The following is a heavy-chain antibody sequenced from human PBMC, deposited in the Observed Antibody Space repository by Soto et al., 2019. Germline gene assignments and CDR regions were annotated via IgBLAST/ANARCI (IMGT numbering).Heavy chain of an antibody. CDR3: APMSWWRPGRD. CDR1: GFTFSSYA. Sequence: EVQLLESGGGLVQPGGSLRLSCAASGFTFSSYAMSRVRQAPGKGLEWVSAISGSGGSTYYADSVKGRFTISRDNSKNTLYLQMNSLRAEDTAVYYCAPMSWWRPGRDWGRGTLVTVSS. CDR2: ISGSGGST. J-gene: IGHJ4*02. V-gene: IGHV3-23*01. D-gene: IGHD2-15*01.